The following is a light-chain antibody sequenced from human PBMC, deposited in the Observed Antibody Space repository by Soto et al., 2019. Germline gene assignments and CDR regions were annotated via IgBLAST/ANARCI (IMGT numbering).Light chain of an antibody. CDR1: SSDVGDNNY. J-gene: IGLJ1*01. Sequence: QSALTQPASVSGSPGQSITISCTGTSSDVGDNNYVSWYQQHPGKAPKLMIYDVNHRPSGISNRFSGSKSGNTASLTISGHQAEDEADYYCSSYTSSSTLDVFGTGTKLTVL. CDR3: SSYTSSSTLDV. CDR2: DVN. V-gene: IGLV2-14*01.